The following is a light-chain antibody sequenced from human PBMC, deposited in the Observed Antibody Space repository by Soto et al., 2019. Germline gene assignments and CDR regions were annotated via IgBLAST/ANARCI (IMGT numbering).Light chain of an antibody. CDR1: QSVGNN. J-gene: IGKJ4*01. CDR3: QQYGDWPLT. V-gene: IGKV3-15*01. Sequence: EILLTQSPATLSVSPGERATLSCRASQSVGNNFAWYQQKPGQAPRLLIFAASTRATGVPARFSGSGSGTEFTLIISSLQSEDFGVYYCQQYGDWPLTVGGGAKVEIE. CDR2: AAS.